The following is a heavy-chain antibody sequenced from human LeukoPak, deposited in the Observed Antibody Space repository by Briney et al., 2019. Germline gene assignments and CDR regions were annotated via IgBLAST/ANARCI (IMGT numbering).Heavy chain of an antibody. CDR2: ITPILGIA. CDR1: GGTFSSYA. J-gene: IGHJ4*02. V-gene: IGHV1-69*04. Sequence: SVKVSCKASGGTFSSYAISWVRQAPGQGLEWMGRITPILGIANYAQKFQGRVTITADKSTSTAYMELSSLRSEDTAVYYCAAQVYDSSGNFDYWGQGTLVTVSS. D-gene: IGHD3-22*01. CDR3: AAQVYDSSGNFDY.